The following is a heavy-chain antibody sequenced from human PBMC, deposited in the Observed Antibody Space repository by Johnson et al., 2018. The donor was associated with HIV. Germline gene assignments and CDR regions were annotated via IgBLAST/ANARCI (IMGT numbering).Heavy chain of an antibody. Sequence: EVQLVESGGGLVQPGGSLRLSCVASGFTVRSNYMSWVRQAPGKGLEWVSVIYSGGSTYYADSVKGRFTISRDNSKNTLYLQMNSLRAEDTAVYYCARDGQDRDDAFDIWGQGTMVTVSS. D-gene: IGHD3-22*01. CDR2: IYSGGST. CDR3: ARDGQDRDDAFDI. J-gene: IGHJ3*02. V-gene: IGHV3-66*01. CDR1: GFTVRSNY.